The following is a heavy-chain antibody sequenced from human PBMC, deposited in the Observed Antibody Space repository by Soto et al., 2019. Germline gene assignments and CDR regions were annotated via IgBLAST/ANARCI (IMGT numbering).Heavy chain of an antibody. D-gene: IGHD2-15*01. CDR3: AKEEAGGNTIPTATD. J-gene: IGHJ4*02. CDR1: GFTFSSHG. Sequence: QVQLVESGGGVVQPGRSLRLSCAASGFTFSSHGMHWVRQAPGKGLEWLSFISYDGRHEYYTDSVKGRFTISRDNYTDTLYLQMNRLRVEDTAVYYCAKEEAGGNTIPTATDWGLGTLVTVSS. V-gene: IGHV3-30*18. CDR2: ISYDGRHE.